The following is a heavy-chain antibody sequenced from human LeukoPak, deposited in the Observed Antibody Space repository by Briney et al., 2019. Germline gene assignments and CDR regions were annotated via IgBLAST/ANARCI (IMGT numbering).Heavy chain of an antibody. D-gene: IGHD3-10*01. CDR1: GYSFSSNW. Sequence: GESLKISCKGSGYSFSSNWIGWVRQMPGQGLEWMGIIYPGDSDTRNSPSFQGQVTISADKSISTAYLQWSSLKASDTAMYYCARLQGSGSYFSDAFDLWGQGTVVTVSS. CDR3: ARLQGSGSYFSDAFDL. CDR2: IYPGDSDT. V-gene: IGHV5-51*01. J-gene: IGHJ3*01.